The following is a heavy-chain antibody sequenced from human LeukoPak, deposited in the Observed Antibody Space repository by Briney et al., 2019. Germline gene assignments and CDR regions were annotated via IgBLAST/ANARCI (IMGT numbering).Heavy chain of an antibody. V-gene: IGHV3-48*03. D-gene: IGHD3-10*01. J-gene: IGHJ4*02. CDR2: ISRSGDTI. CDR1: GFTFSRYE. Sequence: GGSLRLSCAASGFTFSRYEMNWVRQAPGKGLEWVSYISRSGDTIYFADSVKGRFAISRDNAKNSLYLQMSSLRAVDTAVYYYARDYASDYWGQGTLVTVSS. CDR3: ARDYASDY.